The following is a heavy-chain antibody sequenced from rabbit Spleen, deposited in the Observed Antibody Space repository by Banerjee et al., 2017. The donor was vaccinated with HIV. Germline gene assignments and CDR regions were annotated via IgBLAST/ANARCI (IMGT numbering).Heavy chain of an antibody. Sequence: QSLEESGGDLVKPGASLTLTCIASGVSFSGDSYMCWVRQAPGKGLEWIACIDAGSSGFTYFASWAKGRFTISKTSSTTVILQMTSLTAADTATYFCARDTSTSFSSYGMDLWGPGTLVTVS. D-gene: IGHD1-1*01. J-gene: IGHJ6*01. CDR3: ARDTSTSFSSYGMDL. CDR2: IDAGSSGFT. V-gene: IGHV1S40*01. CDR1: GVSFSGDSY.